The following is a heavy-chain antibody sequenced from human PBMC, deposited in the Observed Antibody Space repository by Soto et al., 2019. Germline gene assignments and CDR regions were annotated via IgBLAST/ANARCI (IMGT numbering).Heavy chain of an antibody. CDR1: GGSIGTRNYY. CDR3: ARHYSSGWDYFDY. CDR2: LYYSGST. J-gene: IGHJ4*02. V-gene: IGHV4-39*01. D-gene: IGHD6-19*01. Sequence: QLQLQESGPGLVKPSETLSLTCNVSGGSIGTRNYYWAWIRQPPGKGLEWIGSLYYSGSTYYNPSLKSRVPISVDTSKNQFSRKVTSVTAADTAVYYCARHYSSGWDYFDYWGQGTLVTVSS.